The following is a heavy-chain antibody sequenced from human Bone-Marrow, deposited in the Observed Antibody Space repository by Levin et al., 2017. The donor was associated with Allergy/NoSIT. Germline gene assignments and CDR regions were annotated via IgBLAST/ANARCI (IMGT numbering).Heavy chain of an antibody. CDR1: GFTFSSYW. CDR3: ARDRKYYDFWSGDKEGGIDY. J-gene: IGHJ4*02. Sequence: GGSLRLSCAASGFTFSSYWMSWVRQAPGKGLEWVANIKQDGSEKYYVDSVKGRFTISRDNAKNSLYLQMNSLRAEDTAVYYCARDRKYYDFWSGDKEGGIDYWGQGTLVTVSS. V-gene: IGHV3-7*01. CDR2: IKQDGSEK. D-gene: IGHD3-3*01.